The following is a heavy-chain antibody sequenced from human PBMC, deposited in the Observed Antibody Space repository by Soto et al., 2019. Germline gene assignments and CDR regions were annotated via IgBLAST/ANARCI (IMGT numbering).Heavy chain of an antibody. CDR1: GVTVSSNC. D-gene: IGHD5-18*01. J-gene: IGHJ4*02. V-gene: IGHV3-66*04. CDR2: IYSGSST. Sequence: PGGSLRLSCAASGVTVSSNCMSWVRQAPGKGLEWVSVIYSGSSTYYADSVKGRFTISRDNSKNTLYLQMNSLRAEDTAVYYCARHGYNYGGGYFDYWGQGTLVTVSS. CDR3: ARHGYNYGGGYFDY.